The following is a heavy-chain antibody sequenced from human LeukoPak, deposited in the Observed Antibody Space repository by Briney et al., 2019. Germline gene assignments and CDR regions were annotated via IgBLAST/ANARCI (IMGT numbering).Heavy chain of an antibody. CDR3: AKADYGDYAFDF. J-gene: IGHJ4*02. D-gene: IGHD4-17*01. Sequence: GGSLRLSCAASGFTFSNYAMSWVRQAPGKGLEWVSAITRSADGSYYADSVKGRFTIFRDNSKDTLYLQMNSLRAEDTAVYYCAKADYGDYAFDFWGQGTLVTVSS. CDR1: GFTFSNYA. V-gene: IGHV3-23*01. CDR2: ITRSADGS.